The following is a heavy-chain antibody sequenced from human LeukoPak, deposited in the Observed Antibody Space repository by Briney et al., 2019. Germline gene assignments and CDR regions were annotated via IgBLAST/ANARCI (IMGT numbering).Heavy chain of an antibody. D-gene: IGHD6-13*01. V-gene: IGHV1-69*06. CDR2: IIPIFGTA. Sequence: ASVKVSCKASGGTFSSYAISWVRQAPGQGLEWMGGIIPIFGTANYAQKFQGRVTITADKSTSTAYMELSSLRSEDTAVYYCAREPAAGNWGFDYWGQGTLVTVSS. J-gene: IGHJ4*02. CDR3: AREPAAGNWGFDY. CDR1: GGTFSSYA.